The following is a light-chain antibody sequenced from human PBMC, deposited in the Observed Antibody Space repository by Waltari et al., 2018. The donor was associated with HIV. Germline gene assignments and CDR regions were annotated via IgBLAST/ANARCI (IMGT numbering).Light chain of an antibody. V-gene: IGLV1-44*01. CDR2: TND. CDR1: TSNIGSHA. J-gene: IGLJ2*01. Sequence: QSVLSQAPSASGTPGQSVAISCSGRTSNIGSHAVNWYQQLPGTAPKLLIHTNDQRPSGVIDRFSGSKSGTSASLAISGLQSADESDYDCATWDDSLTGPVFGGGTKLTV. CDR3: ATWDDSLTGPV.